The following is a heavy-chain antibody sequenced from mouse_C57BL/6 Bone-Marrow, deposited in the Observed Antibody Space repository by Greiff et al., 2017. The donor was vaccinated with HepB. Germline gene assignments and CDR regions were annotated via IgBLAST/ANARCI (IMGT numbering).Heavy chain of an antibody. V-gene: IGHV1-81*01. Sequence: QVQLQQSGAELARPGASVKLSCKASGYTFTSYGISWVKQRPGQGLEWIGEIYPRSGNTYYNEKFKGKATLTADKSSSTAYMELRSLTSEDSAVYFCARTFGTTVVATDFDYWGQGTTLTVSS. CDR1: GYTFTSYG. CDR3: ARTFGTTVVATDFDY. D-gene: IGHD1-1*01. CDR2: IYPRSGNT. J-gene: IGHJ2*01.